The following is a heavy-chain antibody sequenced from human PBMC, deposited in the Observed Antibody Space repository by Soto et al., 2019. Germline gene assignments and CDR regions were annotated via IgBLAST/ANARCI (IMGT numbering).Heavy chain of an antibody. V-gene: IGHV1-18*01. CDR3: AREEYYYGSGRGFDY. J-gene: IGHJ4*02. Sequence: QVELVQYEAEVKKPGASVRVSCKASGYTFTSYGISWVRQAPGQGLEWMGWISAYNGNTNYAQKLQGRVTMTTDTSTSTAYMELRSLRSDDTAVYYCAREEYYYGSGRGFDYWGQGTLVTVSS. CDR2: ISAYNGNT. CDR1: GYTFTSYG. D-gene: IGHD3-10*01.